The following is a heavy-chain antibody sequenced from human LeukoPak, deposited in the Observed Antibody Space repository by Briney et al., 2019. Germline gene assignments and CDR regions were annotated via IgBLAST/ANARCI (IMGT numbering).Heavy chain of an antibody. CDR3: AKDSAAGLFPRNYWSDY. CDR1: GFTFSSYA. V-gene: IGHV3-23*01. J-gene: IGHJ4*02. Sequence: PGGSLRLSCAASGFTFSSYAMSWVRQAPGKGLEWVSAISGSGGSTYYADSVKGRFTISRDNSKNTLYLQMNSLRAEDTAVYYCAKDSAAGLFPRNYWSDYWGQGTLVTVSS. CDR2: ISGSGGST. D-gene: IGHD4-11*01.